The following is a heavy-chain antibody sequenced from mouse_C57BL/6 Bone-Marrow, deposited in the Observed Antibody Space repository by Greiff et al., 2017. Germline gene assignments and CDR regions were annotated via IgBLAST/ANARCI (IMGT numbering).Heavy chain of an antibody. V-gene: IGHV5-6*01. J-gene: IGHJ4*01. CDR2: ISSGGSYT. Sequence: EVNLVESGGDLVKPGGSLKLSCAASGFTFSSYGMSWVRQTPDKRLEWVATISSGGSYTYYPDSVKGRFTISRDNAKNTLYLQMSSLKSEDTAMYYCASPSVVAHYYAMDYWGQGTSVTVSS. CDR1: GFTFSSYG. D-gene: IGHD1-1*01. CDR3: ASPSVVAHYYAMDY.